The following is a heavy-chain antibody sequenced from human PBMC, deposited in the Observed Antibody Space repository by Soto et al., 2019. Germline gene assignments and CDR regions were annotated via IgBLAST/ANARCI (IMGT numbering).Heavy chain of an antibody. V-gene: IGHV3-30*03. D-gene: IGHD3-10*02. CDR3: SIVRVADSALDH. CDR2: LSYDGSET. J-gene: IGHJ4*02. CDR1: GFIFSNNG. Sequence: LRLSCVGSGFIFSNNGMHWVRQTPGKGLEWVAFLSYDGSETFYADSVKGRFTVSRDNSKNTLFLHMRNLRRDDTAVYYCSIVRVADSALDHWGQGTLVTVSS.